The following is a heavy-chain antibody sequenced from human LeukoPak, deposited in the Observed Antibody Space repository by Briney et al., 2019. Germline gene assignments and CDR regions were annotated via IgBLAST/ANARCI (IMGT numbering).Heavy chain of an antibody. CDR2: ITQGGSTI. CDR1: GFTFSSYA. V-gene: IGHV3-48*03. D-gene: IGHD3-16*01. J-gene: IGHJ1*01. CDR3: ARSRGKYFQR. Sequence: PGGSLRLSCAASGFTFSSYAMSWVRQAPGKGLQWISHITQGGSTIYYADSVKGRFTIFRDNAKSSLYLQMDSLRVEDTAIYYCARSRGKYFQRWGQGTLVTVSS.